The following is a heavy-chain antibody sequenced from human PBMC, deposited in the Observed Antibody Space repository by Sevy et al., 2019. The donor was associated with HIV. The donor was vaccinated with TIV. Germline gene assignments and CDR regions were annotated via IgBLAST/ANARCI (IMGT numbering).Heavy chain of an antibody. CDR1: GFTFSSYS. J-gene: IGHJ4*01. Sequence: GGSLRLSCAASGFTFSSYSMNWVRQAPGKGLEWVSYISSSSDSSRTLYYVDSVKGRFSISRDNAKNSVHLQMTSLRVEDTAVYYCARPDLSGWYFDFWGHGTLVTVSS. CDR2: ISSSSDSSRTL. D-gene: IGHD6-19*01. V-gene: IGHV3-48*01. CDR3: ARPDLSGWYFDF.